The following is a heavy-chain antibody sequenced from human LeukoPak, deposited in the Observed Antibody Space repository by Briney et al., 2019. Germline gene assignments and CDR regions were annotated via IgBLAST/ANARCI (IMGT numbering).Heavy chain of an antibody. CDR2: ISGTAGST. D-gene: IGHD3-3*01. J-gene: IGHJ4*02. V-gene: IGHV3-23*01. Sequence: GGSLRLSCAASGFTFNNYAMNWVRQAPGKGLKWVSTISGTAGSTYYADSVKGRFTISRDNSKNTLYLQMNSLRAEDTAVYYCAKGGSGSDFWSGYYEGAFDYWGQGTLVTVSS. CDR3: AKGGSGSDFWSGYYEGAFDY. CDR1: GFTFNNYA.